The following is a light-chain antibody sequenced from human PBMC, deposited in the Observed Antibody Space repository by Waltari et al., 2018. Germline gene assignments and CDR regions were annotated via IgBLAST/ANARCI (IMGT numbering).Light chain of an antibody. J-gene: IGKJ4*01. CDR2: AAS. Sequence: DIQMTQSPSSLSASVGDRVTIPCRASQSISSYLNWYQQKPGKAPKLLIYAASSLQSGVPSRFSGSGSGTDFTLTISSLQPEDFATYYCQQSYSTLLLTFGGGTKVEIK. V-gene: IGKV1-39*01. CDR3: QQSYSTLLLT. CDR1: QSISSY.